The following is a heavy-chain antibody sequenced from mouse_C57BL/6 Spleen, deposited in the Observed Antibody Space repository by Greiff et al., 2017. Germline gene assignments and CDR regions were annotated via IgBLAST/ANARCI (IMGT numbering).Heavy chain of an antibody. D-gene: IGHD1-1*01. CDR2: LSYDGSN. CDR3: ARDYYGSSYKGCYYAMDY. CDR1: GYSITSGYY. J-gene: IGHJ4*01. Sequence: EVKLQESGPGLVKPSQSLSLTCSVTGYSITSGYYCTWIRQFPGNKLEWMGYLSYDGSNNYNPSLKNRISITRDTSKHQFFLKLNSVTTEDTATYDCARDYYGSSYKGCYYAMDYWGQGTSVTVSS. V-gene: IGHV3-6*01.